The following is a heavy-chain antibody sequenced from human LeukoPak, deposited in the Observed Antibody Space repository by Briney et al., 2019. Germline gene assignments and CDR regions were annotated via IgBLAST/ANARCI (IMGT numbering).Heavy chain of an antibody. V-gene: IGHV3-48*03. CDR3: AGGFITYYYMDV. J-gene: IGHJ6*03. Sequence: GGSLRLSCAASGFTFSSYEMNWVRQAPGKGLEWVSYISSSGSTIYYADSVKGRFTISRDNAKNSLYLQMNSLRAEDTAVYYCAGGFITYYYMDVWGKGTTVTIS. CDR2: ISSSGSTI. D-gene: IGHD3-10*01. CDR1: GFTFSSYE.